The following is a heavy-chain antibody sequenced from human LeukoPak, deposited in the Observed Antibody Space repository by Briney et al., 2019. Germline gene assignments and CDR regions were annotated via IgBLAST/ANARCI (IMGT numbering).Heavy chain of an antibody. V-gene: IGHV3-15*01. D-gene: IGHD3-22*01. CDR1: GFAFNNAW. CDR2: IKSKTGGAAT. J-gene: IGHJ4*02. Sequence: PGGSLRLSCAASGFAFNNAWMSWVRQAPGKGLEWIGRIKSKTGGAATEYAAPVTGRFTISRDESKDTLYLQMNSLKSEDTAVYYCSTNGVRDSSGYYYIFDYWGQGTLVTVSS. CDR3: STNGVRDSSGYYYIFDY.